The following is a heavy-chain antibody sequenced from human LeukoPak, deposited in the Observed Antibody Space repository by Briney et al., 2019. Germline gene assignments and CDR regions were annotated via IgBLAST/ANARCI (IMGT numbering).Heavy chain of an antibody. V-gene: IGHV4-34*01. CDR3: ARALYGENYYYYYMDV. J-gene: IGHJ6*03. D-gene: IGHD4-17*01. CDR1: GGSFSGYY. CDR2: INHSGST. Sequence: SETLSLTCAVYGGSFSGYYWSWIRQPPGKGLEWIGEINHSGSTNYNPSLKSRVTISVDTSENQFSLTLSSVTAADTAVYYCARALYGENYYYYYMDVWGKGTTVTVSS.